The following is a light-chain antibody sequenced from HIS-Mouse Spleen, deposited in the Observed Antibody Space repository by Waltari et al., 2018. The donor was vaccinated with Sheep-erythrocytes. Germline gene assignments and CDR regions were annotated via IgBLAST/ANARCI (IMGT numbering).Light chain of an antibody. CDR3: QAWDSSTEV. CDR2: QDS. CDR1: KLGDKY. Sequence: SYELTQPPSVSVSPGQTASITCSGDKLGDKYACWYQQKPGQSPVLVMNQDSKRPQGVPGRFSGSKSGNTATLTISGTQAMDEAVYYCQAWDSSTEVFGGGTKLTVL. V-gene: IGLV3-1*01. J-gene: IGLJ2*01.